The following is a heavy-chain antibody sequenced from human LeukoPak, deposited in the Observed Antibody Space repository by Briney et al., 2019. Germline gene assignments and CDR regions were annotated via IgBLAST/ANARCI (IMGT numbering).Heavy chain of an antibody. J-gene: IGHJ4*02. V-gene: IGHV3-53*01. CDR3: ARDPPVRTTSCLNY. CDR1: GLTVSSNY. Sequence: GGSLRLSRAASGLTVSSNYMSCVRQAPGKGLEWVSVLYSGGNTYYADSVKGRFTISRDNSKNTLYLQMNSLRAEDTAVYYCARDPPVRTTSCLNYWGQGTLVTVSS. CDR2: LYSGGNT. D-gene: IGHD2-2*01.